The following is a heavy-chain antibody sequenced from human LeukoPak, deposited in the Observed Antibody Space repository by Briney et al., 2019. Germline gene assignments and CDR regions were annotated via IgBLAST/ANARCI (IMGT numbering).Heavy chain of an antibody. J-gene: IGHJ4*02. CDR3: ARAYDFWSGYYFDY. D-gene: IGHD3-3*01. V-gene: IGHV1-2*02. Sequence: GASVKVSCKASGYTFTGYYMHWVRQAPGQGLEWMGWINPNSGGTNYAQKFQGRVTMTRDTPISTAYMELSRLRSDDTAVYYCARAYDFWSGYYFDYWGQGTLVTVSS. CDR1: GYTFTGYY. CDR2: INPNSGGT.